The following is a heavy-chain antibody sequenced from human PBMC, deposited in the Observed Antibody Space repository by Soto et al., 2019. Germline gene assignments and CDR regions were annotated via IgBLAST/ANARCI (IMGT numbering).Heavy chain of an antibody. CDR1: GGTFSSYA. Sequence: GASVKVSCKASGGTFSSYAISWVRQAPGQGLEWMGGIIPIFGTANYAQKFQGRVTITADESTSTAYMELSSLRSEDTAVYYCARDLSGGGSWYSYYGMDVWGQGTTVTVSS. CDR2: IIPIFGTA. J-gene: IGHJ6*02. V-gene: IGHV1-69*13. D-gene: IGHD6-13*01. CDR3: ARDLSGGGSWYSYYGMDV.